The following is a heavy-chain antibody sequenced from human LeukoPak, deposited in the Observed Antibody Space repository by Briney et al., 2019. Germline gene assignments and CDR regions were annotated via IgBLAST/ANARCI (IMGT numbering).Heavy chain of an antibody. D-gene: IGHD2-21*02. CDR3: ASTAYCGGDCYSYYFDY. J-gene: IGHJ4*02. CDR1: GGSFSGYY. CDR2: INHSGST. V-gene: IGHV4-34*01. Sequence: SETLSLTRAVYGGSFSGYYWSWIRQPPGKGLEWIGEINHSGSTNYNPSLKSRVTISVDTSKNQFSLKLSSVTAADTAVYYCASTAYCGGDCYSYYFDYWGQGTLVTVSS.